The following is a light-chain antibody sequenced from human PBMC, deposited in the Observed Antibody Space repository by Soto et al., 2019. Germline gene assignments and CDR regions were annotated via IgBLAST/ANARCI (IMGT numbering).Light chain of an antibody. J-gene: IGLJ3*02. Sequence: QSALTQPRSVSGSPGQSVTISCTGTSSDVGGYNYVSWYQQHPGKAPKLMIYDVSKRPSGVPDRFSGSKSGNTASPTISGLLAEDEADYYCCSYAGSRVFGGGTKLTVL. CDR1: SSDVGGYNY. CDR2: DVS. V-gene: IGLV2-11*01. CDR3: CSYAGSRV.